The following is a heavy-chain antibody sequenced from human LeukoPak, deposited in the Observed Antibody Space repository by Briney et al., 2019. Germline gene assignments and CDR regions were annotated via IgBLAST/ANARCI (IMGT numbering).Heavy chain of an antibody. D-gene: IGHD2-15*01. Sequence: GGSLRLSCAASGFTFSRYAMSWVRQAPGKGLEWVSALGVSVSGYGGSTYYADSVKGRFTISRDNSKNTLYLQMNSLRAEDTAVYYCAKVASGGSCHDYWGQGTLVTVSS. V-gene: IGHV3-23*01. CDR2: LGVSVSGYGGST. CDR1: GFTFSRYA. J-gene: IGHJ4*02. CDR3: AKVASGGSCHDY.